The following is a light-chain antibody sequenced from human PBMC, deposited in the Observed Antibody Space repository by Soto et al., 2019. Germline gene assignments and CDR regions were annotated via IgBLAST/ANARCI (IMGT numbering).Light chain of an antibody. CDR3: QHYGSPPRT. V-gene: IGKV3-20*01. Sequence: EIVLTQSPGTLSLSPGERATLSRRASQSLGSSSLAWYQQKPGQTPRLLIHGASSRATGIPDRFSGSGSGTDFTLAISRVEGEDVAVYYCQHYGSPPRTFGQGTKVEIK. CDR2: GAS. J-gene: IGKJ1*01. CDR1: QSLGSSS.